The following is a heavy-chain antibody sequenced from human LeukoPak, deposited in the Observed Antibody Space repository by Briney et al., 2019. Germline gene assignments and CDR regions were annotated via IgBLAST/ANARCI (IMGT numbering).Heavy chain of an antibody. CDR1: GFTFSSYS. Sequence: GGSLRLSCAASGFTFSSYSMNWVRLAPGKGLEWVSSISSSSSYIYYADSVKGRFTISRDNAKNSLYLQMNSLRAEDTAVYYCATDYYDSSGYYYNPYYFDYWGQGTLVTVSS. J-gene: IGHJ4*02. CDR3: ATDYYDSSGYYYNPYYFDY. V-gene: IGHV3-21*01. CDR2: ISSSSSYI. D-gene: IGHD3-22*01.